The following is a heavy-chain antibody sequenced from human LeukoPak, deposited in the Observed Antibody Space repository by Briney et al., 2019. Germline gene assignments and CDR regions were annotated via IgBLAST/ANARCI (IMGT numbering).Heavy chain of an antibody. V-gene: IGHV4-61*02. Sequence: SETLSLTCTVSGGSISSGSYFWSWIRQPAGKGLEWIGRIYISGGTNYYASLKSRVTISIDTSKNQLSLKLSSVTAADTAVYYCAREPHSSGSYSGDAFDIWGQGTMVTVSS. CDR2: IYISGGT. CDR3: AREPHSSGSYSGDAFDI. J-gene: IGHJ3*02. CDR1: GGSISSGSYF. D-gene: IGHD1-26*01.